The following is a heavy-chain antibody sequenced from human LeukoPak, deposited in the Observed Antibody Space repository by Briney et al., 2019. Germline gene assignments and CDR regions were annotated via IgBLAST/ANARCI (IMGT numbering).Heavy chain of an antibody. D-gene: IGHD6-19*01. J-gene: IGHJ6*03. V-gene: IGHV3-30*02. CDR1: GFTFSSYG. CDR3: AKDRSSGWKVSATGASMDV. Sequence: GGSLRLSCAASGFTFSSYGMHWVRQAPGKGLEWVAFIRYDGSNKYYADSVKGRFTISRDNSKNTLYLQMNSLRAEDTAVYYCAKDRSSGWKVSATGASMDVWGKGTTVTVSS. CDR2: IRYDGSNK.